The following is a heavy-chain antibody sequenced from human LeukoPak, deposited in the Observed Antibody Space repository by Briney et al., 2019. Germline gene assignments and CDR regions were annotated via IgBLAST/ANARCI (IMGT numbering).Heavy chain of an antibody. V-gene: IGHV4-4*02. CDR2: ISHSGST. J-gene: IGHJ4*02. CDR3: AREAAAARGRFDH. Sequence: SGTLSLTCAVSGGSISSSNWWSWVRQPPGKGLEWLGEISHSGSTDYNPSLKSRVTMSVDKSKNQFSLKVTFVTVADTAVYYCAREAAAARGRFDHWGQGTLVTVSS. D-gene: IGHD6-13*01. CDR1: GGSISSSNW.